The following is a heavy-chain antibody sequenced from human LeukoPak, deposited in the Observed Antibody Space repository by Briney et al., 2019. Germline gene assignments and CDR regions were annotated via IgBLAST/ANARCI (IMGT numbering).Heavy chain of an antibody. Sequence: AXGSLRLSCAASGSTFRSYAMSWVRQAPGKGLEWVSGISGSGGNTYYGDSVKGGFTISRDNSKNTLYLQMNSLRVEDTAVYYCAKDKSGLEVANTNGYFDYWGQGALVTVSS. CDR1: GSTFRSYA. D-gene: IGHD6-19*01. V-gene: IGHV3-23*01. CDR3: AKDKSGLEVANTNGYFDY. J-gene: IGHJ4*02. CDR2: ISGSGGNT.